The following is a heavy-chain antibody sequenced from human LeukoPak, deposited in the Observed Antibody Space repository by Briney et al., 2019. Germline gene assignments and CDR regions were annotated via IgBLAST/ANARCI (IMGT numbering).Heavy chain of an antibody. Sequence: GESLKISCQDSGYRFPNFWLTWVRQLPGKGLEWMGRIDPSDSFINYNPSFRGHVTISADKSSNTAYLQWSSLKASDTAVYYCARQPPRGYNSAWFDSWGQGTLVTVSS. CDR3: ARQPPRGYNSAWFDS. V-gene: IGHV5-10-1*01. CDR1: GYRFPNFW. J-gene: IGHJ5*01. D-gene: IGHD6-19*01. CDR2: IDPSDSFI.